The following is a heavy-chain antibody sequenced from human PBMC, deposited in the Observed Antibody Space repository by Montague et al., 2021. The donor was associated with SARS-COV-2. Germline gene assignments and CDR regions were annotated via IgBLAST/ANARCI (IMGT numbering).Heavy chain of an antibody. Sequence: SLRLSCAASGFTFSSYSMNWVRQAPGKGLEWVSSISSSSSYIYYADSVKGRFTISRDNAKNSLYLQMNSLRAEDTAVYYCARGGLRYCSGGSCRTKDGMDVWGRGTTVTVSS. J-gene: IGHJ6*02. CDR3: ARGGLRYCSGGSCRTKDGMDV. CDR2: ISSSSSYI. CDR1: GFTFSSYS. D-gene: IGHD2-15*01. V-gene: IGHV3-21*01.